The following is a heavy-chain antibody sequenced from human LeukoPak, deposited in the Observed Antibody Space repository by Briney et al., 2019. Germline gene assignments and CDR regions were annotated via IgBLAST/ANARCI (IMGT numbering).Heavy chain of an antibody. CDR3: ARGTSRSYYLWFDP. D-gene: IGHD1-26*01. CDR1: GYTFTGYY. V-gene: IGHV1-2*02. CDR2: INPNSGGT. J-gene: IGHJ5*02. Sequence: GASVKVSCKASGYTFTGYYMHWVRQAPGQGLEWMGWINPNSGGTNYAQKFQGRVTMTRDTSISTAYMELSRLRSDDTAVYYCARGTSRSYYLWFDPWGQGTLVTVSS.